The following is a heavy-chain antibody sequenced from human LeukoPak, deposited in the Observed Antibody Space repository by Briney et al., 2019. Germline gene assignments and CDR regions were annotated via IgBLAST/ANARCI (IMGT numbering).Heavy chain of an antibody. CDR3: ARGPYYYDSSGYQELSY. CDR2: IYPGDSDN. D-gene: IGHD3-22*01. CDR1: GYSFTSYW. J-gene: IGHJ4*02. Sequence: GESLKISCKGSGYSFTSYWIGWVRQMPGKGLEWMGIIYPGDSDNRYSPYFQGQVTISADKSISTSYLQWSSLEASDTAMYYCARGPYYYDSSGYQELSYWGQGTLVTVSS. V-gene: IGHV5-51*01.